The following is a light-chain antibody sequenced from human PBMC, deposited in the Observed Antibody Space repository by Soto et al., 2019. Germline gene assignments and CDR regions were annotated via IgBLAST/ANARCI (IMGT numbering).Light chain of an antibody. Sequence: QSALTQPASVSGSPGQSITISCTGTSSDVGGYNYVSWYQQHPGKAPKLMIYDVSNRPSGVSNRFSGSKSGNTDSLTISGLQAEDEADYYCSSYTSSSTPYVFGTGTKLTFL. CDR2: DVS. CDR3: SSYTSSSTPYV. J-gene: IGLJ1*01. CDR1: SSDVGGYNY. V-gene: IGLV2-14*01.